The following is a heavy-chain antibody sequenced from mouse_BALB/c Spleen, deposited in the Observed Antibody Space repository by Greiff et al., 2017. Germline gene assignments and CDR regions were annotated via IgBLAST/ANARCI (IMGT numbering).Heavy chain of an antibody. CDR2: ISYSGST. V-gene: IGHV3-8*02. CDR1: GDSITSCY. D-gene: IGHD1-1*01. CDR3: ARYIYGGFAY. Sequence: EVQLQESGPSLVKPSQTLSLTCSVTGDSITSCYWNWIRKFPGNKLEYMGYISYSGSTYYNPSLKSRISITRDTSKNQYYLQLNSVTTEDTATYYCARYIYGGFAYWGQGTLVTVSA. J-gene: IGHJ3*01.